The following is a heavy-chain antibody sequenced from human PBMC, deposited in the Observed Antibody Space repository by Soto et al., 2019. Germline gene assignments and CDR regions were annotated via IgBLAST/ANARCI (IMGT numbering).Heavy chain of an antibody. CDR3: ARDYGEAGSTAVFDM. Sequence: GSLRLSCAASGLTFSSYWMHWVRQAPGKGLVWVSRINSDGSSTSYADSVKGRFTISRDNAKNTLYLQMNSLRAEDTAVYYCARDYGEAGSTAVFDMWGQGTMVTVSS. J-gene: IGHJ3*02. V-gene: IGHV3-74*01. D-gene: IGHD4-17*01. CDR1: GLTFSSYW. CDR2: INSDGSST.